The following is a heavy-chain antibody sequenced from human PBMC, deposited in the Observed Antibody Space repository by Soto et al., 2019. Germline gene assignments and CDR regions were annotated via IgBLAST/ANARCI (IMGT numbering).Heavy chain of an antibody. CDR2: ISYDGSNK. CDR3: ARGEYSSSSGRDSISGFDY. V-gene: IGHV3-30-3*01. Sequence: ESGGGVVQPGRSLRLSCAASGFTFSSYAMHWVRQAPGKGLEWVAVISYDGSNKYYADSVKGRFTISRDNSKNTLYLQMNSLRAEDTAVYYCARGEYSSSSGRDSISGFDYWGQGTLVTVSS. D-gene: IGHD6-6*01. J-gene: IGHJ4*02. CDR1: GFTFSSYA.